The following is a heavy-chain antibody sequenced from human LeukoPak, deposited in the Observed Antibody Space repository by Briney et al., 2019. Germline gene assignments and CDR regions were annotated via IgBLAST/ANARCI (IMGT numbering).Heavy chain of an antibody. Sequence: SETLSLTCTVSGGSISSSSYYWGWIRQPPGKGLEWIWGIYYSGSTYYNPSLKSRVTISVDTSKNQFSLKLSSVTAADTAVYYCARHCGGSIAAAGTGWFDPWGQGTLVTVSS. CDR2: IYYSGST. CDR1: GGSISSSSYY. J-gene: IGHJ5*02. V-gene: IGHV4-39*01. CDR3: ARHCGGSIAAAGTGWFDP. D-gene: IGHD6-13*01.